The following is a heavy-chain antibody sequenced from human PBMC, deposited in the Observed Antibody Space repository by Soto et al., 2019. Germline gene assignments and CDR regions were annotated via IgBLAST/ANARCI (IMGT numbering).Heavy chain of an antibody. CDR3: ARTSPAGSDFWSGQGWFDA. V-gene: IGHV3-21*04. D-gene: IGHD3-3*01. CDR2: ISSSSSYI. CDR1: GFTFSSYS. Sequence: PGGSLRLSCAASGFTFSSYSMNWVRQAPGKGLEWVSSISSSSSYIYYADSVKGRFTISRDISTNTVYLQINSLRTEDTAIYYCARTSPAGSDFWSGQGWFDAWGQGILVTVSS. J-gene: IGHJ5*02.